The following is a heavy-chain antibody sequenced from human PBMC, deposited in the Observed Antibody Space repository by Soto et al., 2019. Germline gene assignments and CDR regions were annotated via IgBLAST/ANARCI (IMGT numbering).Heavy chain of an antibody. CDR3: ARGHIGGSDYVWGSYRLSTEAPVHFDI. CDR1: GYTFTSYA. D-gene: IGHD3-16*02. J-gene: IGHJ3*02. V-gene: IGHV1-3*01. CDR2: INAGNGNT. Sequence: ASVKVSCKASGYTFTSYAMHWVRQAPGQRLEWMGWINAGNGNTKYSQKFQGRVTITRDTSASTAYMELSSLRSEDTAVYYCARGHIGGSDYVWGSYRLSTEAPVHFDIRAQGTMVTVSS.